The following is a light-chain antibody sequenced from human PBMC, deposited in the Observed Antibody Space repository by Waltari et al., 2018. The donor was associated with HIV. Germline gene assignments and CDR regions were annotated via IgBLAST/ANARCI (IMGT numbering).Light chain of an antibody. Sequence: QSVLTQPPSASGTPGQRVTISCSGSSSNIGSNYVYWYQQLPGRAPKLLIDRNNQRPSGVSNRFSGSKSGNTASLTISGLQAEDEADYYCCSYAGTSTVVFGGGTKLTVL. CDR1: SSNIGSNY. CDR3: CSYAGTSTVV. J-gene: IGLJ2*01. V-gene: IGLV1-47*01. CDR2: RNN.